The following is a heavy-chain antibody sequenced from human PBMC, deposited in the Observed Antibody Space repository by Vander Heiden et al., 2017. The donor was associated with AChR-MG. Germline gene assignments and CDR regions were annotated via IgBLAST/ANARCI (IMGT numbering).Heavy chain of an antibody. CDR1: GFPSRPYV. Sequence: QMHLVESGGGVVLPVRPLTPPWAASGFPSRPYVTRWLRQAPGKGLGWVAVISYDGGNKYYADSVKGRFTISRDNSKNTLYLQMNSLRAEDTAVYYCARGGYCSGGSCYSVYYYYYMDVWGKGTTVTVSS. CDR2: ISYDGGNK. V-gene: IGHV3-30-3*01. CDR3: ARGGYCSGGSCYSVYYYYYMDV. D-gene: IGHD2-15*01. J-gene: IGHJ6*03.